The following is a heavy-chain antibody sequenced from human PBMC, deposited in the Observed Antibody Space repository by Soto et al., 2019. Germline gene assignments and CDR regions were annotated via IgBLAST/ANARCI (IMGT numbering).Heavy chain of an antibody. CDR3: AKDHVGGRFDP. J-gene: IGHJ5*02. CDR1: GFTFSSYT. V-gene: IGHV3-23*01. Sequence: GGSLRLSCAASGFTFSSYTMNWVRQAPGKGLEWVSTFVGSTGSTFYADSVKGRFTISRDNSKNTLYMQMNSLRAEDTAVYYCAKDHVGGRFDPWGQGTLVTVSS. CDR2: FVGSTGST. D-gene: IGHD3-16*01.